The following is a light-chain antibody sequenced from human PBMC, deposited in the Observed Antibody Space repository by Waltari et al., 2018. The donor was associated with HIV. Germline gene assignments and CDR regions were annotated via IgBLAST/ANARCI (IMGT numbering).Light chain of an antibody. J-gene: IGLJ2*01. V-gene: IGLV1-44*01. CDR2: SNY. Sequence: QSILTQPPSASGTPGQRVTLSCSGSSSNIGSNTVNWYQQLPGTAPKLLIYSNYQRPSGVPDRFSGSKSGTSASLAISGLQSEDEADYYCAAWDDSLNGVVFGGGTKLTVL. CDR1: SSNIGSNT. CDR3: AAWDDSLNGVV.